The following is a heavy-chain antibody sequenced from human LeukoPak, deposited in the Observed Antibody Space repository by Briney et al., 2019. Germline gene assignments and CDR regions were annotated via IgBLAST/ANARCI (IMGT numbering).Heavy chain of an antibody. CDR2: ISSSSSYI. CDR1: GFTFSSYS. D-gene: IGHD2-21*02. Sequence: GGSLRLSCAASGFTFSSYSMNWVRQAPGKGLECVSIISSSSSYIYYADSVKGRFTISRDNAKNALYLQMNSLRVEDTAVYYCARDGRCGGDCYASWGQGTLVTVSS. V-gene: IGHV3-21*01. CDR3: ARDGRCGGDCYAS. J-gene: IGHJ4*02.